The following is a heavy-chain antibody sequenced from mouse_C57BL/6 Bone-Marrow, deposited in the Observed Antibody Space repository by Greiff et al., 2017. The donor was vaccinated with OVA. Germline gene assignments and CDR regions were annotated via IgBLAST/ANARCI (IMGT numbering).Heavy chain of an antibody. Sequence: VQLQQPGAELVRPGSSVKLSCKASGYTFTSYWMHWVKQRPIQGLEWIGNIDPSDSATHYNQKFTDKATLTVDKSSSTAYMQLSSLTSEDSAVYYCAREEYGREYFDYWGQGTTLTVSS. CDR1: GYTFTSYW. J-gene: IGHJ2*01. V-gene: IGHV1-52*01. CDR3: AREEYGREYFDY. CDR2: IDPSDSAT. D-gene: IGHD1-1*01.